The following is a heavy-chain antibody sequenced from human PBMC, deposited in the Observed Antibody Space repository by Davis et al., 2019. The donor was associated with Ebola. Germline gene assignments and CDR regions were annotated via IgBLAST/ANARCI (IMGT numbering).Heavy chain of an antibody. Sequence: GESLKISCAASGFVFSSYVMSWVRRAPGKGLEWVSTLGLSGDTYYADSVKGRFTISRDSARSTLNLQMNSLRSDDTAVYYCARDPSPYGDYGHGMDVWGQGTTVTVSS. CDR2: LGLSGDT. J-gene: IGHJ6*02. V-gene: IGHV3-23*01. CDR3: ARDPSPYGDYGHGMDV. D-gene: IGHD4-17*01. CDR1: GFVFSSYV.